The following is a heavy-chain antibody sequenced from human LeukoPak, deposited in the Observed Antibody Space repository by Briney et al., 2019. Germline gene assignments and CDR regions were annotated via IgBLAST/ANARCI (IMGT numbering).Heavy chain of an antibody. CDR2: ISSSINYI. CDR3: ARSRTSSPYDKNLNF. J-gene: IGHJ4*02. Sequence: GGSLRLSCAVSGFTFSTYNMNWVRQAPGKGLEWVSSISSSINYIYHADSVKGRFTISRDDAQNSVYLQMNSLKDEDTAVYYCARSRTSSPYDKNLNFWGQGTLVIVSS. CDR1: GFTFSTYN. D-gene: IGHD1-14*01. V-gene: IGHV3-21*01.